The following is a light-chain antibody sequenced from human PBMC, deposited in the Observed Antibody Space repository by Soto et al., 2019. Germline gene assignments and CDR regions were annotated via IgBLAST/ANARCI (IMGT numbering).Light chain of an antibody. Sequence: QSALTQPGSVSGSPGQSITISCTGTSSDVGGYNYVSWYQQHPGKAPKLIIYEVSNRPSGVSNRFSGSKSGNTASLTISGLQAEDDADYYCSSYTSSSSVVFGGGTQLTVL. CDR1: SSDVGGYNY. J-gene: IGLJ2*01. V-gene: IGLV2-14*01. CDR2: EVS. CDR3: SSYTSSSSVV.